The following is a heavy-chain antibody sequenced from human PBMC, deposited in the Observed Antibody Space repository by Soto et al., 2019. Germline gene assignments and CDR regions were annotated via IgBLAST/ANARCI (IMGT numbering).Heavy chain of an antibody. CDR1: GYTFTSYY. CDR3: ARHRATPGVPGHASTHAFEI. V-gene: IGHV1-46*01. Sequence: AAVKVSCKASGYTFTSYYMHWVRQAPGQGLEWMGIINPSGGSTSYAQKFQGRVTMTRDTAKSTVYMELSSLRCEDTAVDCCARHRATPGVPGHASTHAFEIWGKGTMVTVS. J-gene: IGHJ3*02. D-gene: IGHD3-16*01. CDR2: INPSGGST.